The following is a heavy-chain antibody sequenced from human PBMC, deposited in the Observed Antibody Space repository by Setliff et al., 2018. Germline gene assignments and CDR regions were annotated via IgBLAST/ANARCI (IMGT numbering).Heavy chain of an antibody. CDR1: GGSISSSSYY. V-gene: IGHV4-39*01. Sequence: SETLSLTCTVSGGSISSSSYYWGWIRQPPGKGLEWMGSIYDSGSSNYNASLKSRLIITRDTSKNQISLKLTSVTAADTAVYYCGRGFSRIEGWGNWFDPWGQGILVTVSS. J-gene: IGHJ5*02. D-gene: IGHD2-15*01. CDR2: IYDSGSS. CDR3: GRGFSRIEGWGNWFDP.